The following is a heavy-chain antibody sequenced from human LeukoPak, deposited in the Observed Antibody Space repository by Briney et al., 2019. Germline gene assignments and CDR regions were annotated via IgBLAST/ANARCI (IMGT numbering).Heavy chain of an antibody. CDR3: ARLYCSSTSCYTYYFDY. Sequence: PSETLSLTCTVSGGSISSYYWSWIRQPPGKGLEWIGYIYYSGSTNYNPSLKSRVTISVDTSKNQFSLKLSSVTAADTAVYYCARLYCSSTSCYTYYFDYWGQGTLVTVSS. V-gene: IGHV4-59*01. CDR1: GGSISSYY. J-gene: IGHJ4*02. D-gene: IGHD2-2*02. CDR2: IYYSGST.